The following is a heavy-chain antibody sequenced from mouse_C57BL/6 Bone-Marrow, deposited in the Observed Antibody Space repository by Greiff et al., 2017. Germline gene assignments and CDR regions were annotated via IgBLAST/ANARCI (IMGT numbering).Heavy chain of an antibody. V-gene: IGHV1-81*01. Sequence: QVQLQQSGAELARPGASVKLSCKASGYTFTSYGISWVKQSTGQGLEWIGEIYPRSGNTYYNEKFKGKATLAADKYSSTAYMELRSLTSEYSGVYFCERDGYYFDCFAYWGQGTTLTVSS. D-gene: IGHD2-3*01. J-gene: IGHJ2*01. CDR3: ERDGYYFDCFAY. CDR2: IYPRSGNT. CDR1: GYTFTSYG.